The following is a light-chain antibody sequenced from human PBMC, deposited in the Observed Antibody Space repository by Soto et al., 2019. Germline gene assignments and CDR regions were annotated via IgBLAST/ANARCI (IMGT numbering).Light chain of an antibody. Sequence: IQLTQSPSSLSASAGDRVTITCRASQGISSLLAWYQQKPGKAPKLLIHAASTLQSGVPSRFSGSGSGSDFTLAISNLQPEDFATYYCQQSDSIPITFGQGTRLEIK. CDR1: QGISSL. CDR3: QQSDSIPIT. V-gene: IGKV1-39*01. CDR2: AAS. J-gene: IGKJ5*01.